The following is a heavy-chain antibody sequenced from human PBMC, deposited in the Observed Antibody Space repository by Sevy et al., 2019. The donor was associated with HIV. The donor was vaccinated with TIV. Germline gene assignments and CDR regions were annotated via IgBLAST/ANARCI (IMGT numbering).Heavy chain of an antibody. CDR1: GFTFSNYG. D-gene: IGHD5-12*01. Sequence: GGSLRLSCAASGFTFSNYGMHWVRQAPGKGLEWVAVIWYDGSNKYYADSVKGRFTISRDNSKNTLYLQMNSLRAEDTAVYYCARSRVGRVVEYFQHWGQGTRVTVSS. CDR3: ARSRVGRVVEYFQH. J-gene: IGHJ1*01. V-gene: IGHV3-33*01. CDR2: IWYDGSNK.